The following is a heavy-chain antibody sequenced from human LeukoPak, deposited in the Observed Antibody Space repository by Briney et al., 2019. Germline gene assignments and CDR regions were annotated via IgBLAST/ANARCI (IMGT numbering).Heavy chain of an antibody. CDR1: GFNFTNYA. CDR3: ANLEGSGWSGYMDV. J-gene: IGHJ6*03. D-gene: IGHD6-19*01. CDR2: IKPGGDTT. V-gene: IGHV3-23*01. Sequence: GGSLRLSCLGSGFNFTNYAMNWVRHAPGTGLEGVAAIKPGGDTTYSADSVRGRFIISRDNSMNTLFLQLKSLRAEDTAIYYCANLEGSGWSGYMDVWGEGTTVTVS.